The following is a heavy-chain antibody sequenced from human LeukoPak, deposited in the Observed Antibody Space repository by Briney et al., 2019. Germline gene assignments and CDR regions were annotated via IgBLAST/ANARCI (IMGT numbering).Heavy chain of an antibody. CDR1: GYTFTSYY. J-gene: IGHJ4*02. CDR2: INPSGGST. CDR3: ATELKNYYGLGSYKTHDY. D-gene: IGHD3-10*01. Sequence: ASVKVSCKASGYTFTSYYMHWVRQAPGQGLEWMGIINPSGGSTSYAQKFQGRVTMTRDTSTSTVYMELSSLRSEDTAVYYCATELKNYYGLGSYKTHDYWGQGTLVTVSS. V-gene: IGHV1-46*01.